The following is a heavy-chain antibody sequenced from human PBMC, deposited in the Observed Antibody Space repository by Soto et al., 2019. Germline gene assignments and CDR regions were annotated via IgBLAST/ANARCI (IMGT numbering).Heavy chain of an antibody. CDR3: ARDCIPQIVVVISYYYYGMDV. CDR1: GFTFSSYA. D-gene: IGHD3-22*01. V-gene: IGHV3-30-3*01. J-gene: IGHJ6*02. CDR2: ISYDGSNK. Sequence: QVQLVESGGGVVQPGRSLRLSCAASGFTFSSYAMHWVRQAPGKGLEWVAVISYDGSNKYYADSVKGRFTISRDNSKNTLYLQMNSLRAEDTAVYYCARDCIPQIVVVISYYYYGMDVWGQGTTVNVSS.